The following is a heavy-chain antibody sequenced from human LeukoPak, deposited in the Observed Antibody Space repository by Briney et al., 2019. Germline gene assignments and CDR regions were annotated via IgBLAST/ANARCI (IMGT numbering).Heavy chain of an antibody. Sequence: SETLSLTCTGSGYSISSGYYWGWIRQPPGKGLERIGSIYHSGSTYCNPSLKSRVTISVDTSKNQFSLKLSSVTAADTAVYYCARGLVLMVYAAPFDYWGQGTLVTVSS. CDR3: ARGLVLMVYAAPFDY. D-gene: IGHD2-8*01. V-gene: IGHV4-38-2*02. CDR1: GYSISSGYY. CDR2: IYHSGST. J-gene: IGHJ4*02.